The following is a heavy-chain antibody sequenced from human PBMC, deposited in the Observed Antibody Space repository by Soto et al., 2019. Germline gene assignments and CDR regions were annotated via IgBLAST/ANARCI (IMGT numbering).Heavy chain of an antibody. CDR2: IIPIFGTA. J-gene: IGHJ6*02. V-gene: IGHV1-69*13. Sequence: SVKVSCKASGGTFSSYAISWVRQAPGQGLEWMGGIIPIFGTANYAQKFQGRVTITADESTSTAYMELSSLRSEDTAVYYCARDLRFLEWLPHADYYGMDVWGQGTTVTVSS. CDR1: GGTFSSYA. D-gene: IGHD3-3*01. CDR3: ARDLRFLEWLPHADYYGMDV.